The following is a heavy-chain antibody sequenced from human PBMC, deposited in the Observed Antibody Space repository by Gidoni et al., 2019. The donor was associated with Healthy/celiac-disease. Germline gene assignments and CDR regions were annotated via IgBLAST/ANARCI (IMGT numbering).Heavy chain of an antibody. D-gene: IGHD3-10*01. CDR2: IYYSGST. CDR3: ARLYYYGSGPDY. J-gene: IGHJ4*02. CDR1: GGSISSYY. Sequence: QVQLQESGPGLVKPSETLSLTCTVSGGSISSYYWSWIRQPPGKGLGWIGYIYYSGSTNYNPSLKSRVTISVDTSKNQFSLKLSSVTAADTAVYYCARLYYYGSGPDYWGQGTLVTVSS. V-gene: IGHV4-59*08.